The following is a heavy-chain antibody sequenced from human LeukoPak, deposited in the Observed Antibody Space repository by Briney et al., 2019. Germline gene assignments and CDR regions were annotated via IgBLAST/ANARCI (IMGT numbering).Heavy chain of an antibody. D-gene: IGHD6-13*01. CDR2: IKQDGSER. CDR3: ARDPRWAAAGTDDY. Sequence: GGSLRLSCAASGFTFSGFSMSWVRQSPTKGLEWVANIKQDGSERYYVDSVKGRFTISRDNAKNSLSLQMNSLRAEDTAVYYCARDPRWAAAGTDDYWGQGTLVTVSS. V-gene: IGHV3-7*01. J-gene: IGHJ4*02. CDR1: GFTFSGFS.